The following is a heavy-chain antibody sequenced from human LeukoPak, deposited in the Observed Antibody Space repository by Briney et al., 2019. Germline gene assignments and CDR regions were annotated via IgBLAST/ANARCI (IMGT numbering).Heavy chain of an antibody. V-gene: IGHV4-4*02. CDR2: VHLDGRT. D-gene: IGHD3-3*01. J-gene: IGHJ4*02. CDR1: GGSVINTNW. Sequence: SETLSLTCGVPGGSVINTNWWTWVRQPPGKGLEWIGEVHLDGRTNYNPSLESRLTMSVDVSENQVSLKLTSVTAADTAVYYCAREGGFYRPLDYSGQGTLVTVSS. CDR3: AREGGFYRPLDY.